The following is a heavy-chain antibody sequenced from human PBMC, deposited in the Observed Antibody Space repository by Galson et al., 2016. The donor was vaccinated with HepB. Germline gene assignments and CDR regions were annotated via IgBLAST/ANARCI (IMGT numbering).Heavy chain of an antibody. Sequence: SETLSLTCAVYGGSFSGYYLTWIRQPPGRGLEWIGESNQSGSTNYNPSLKSRVTISVGTSKTHFSLKLTSVTAADTATYYCARGRPENILGATIGSDYWGQGTLVTVSS. CDR3: ARGRPENILGATIGSDY. CDR1: GGSFSGYY. CDR2: SNQSGST. V-gene: IGHV4-34*01. D-gene: IGHD1-26*01. J-gene: IGHJ4*02.